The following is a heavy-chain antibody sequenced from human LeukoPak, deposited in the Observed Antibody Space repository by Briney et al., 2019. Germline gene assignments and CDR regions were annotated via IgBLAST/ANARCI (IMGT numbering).Heavy chain of an antibody. CDR3: ARVDFEGQIQS. D-gene: IGHD3-9*01. CDR1: GGSINSASHY. Sequence: PSETLSLTYTVSGGSINSASHYWGWIRQPADKGLEWIGRLYFSGTTNYNPSLTSRVTISLDTSKNQFSLKLSSVTAADTAVYYCARVDFEGQIQSWGQGTLVTVSS. V-gene: IGHV4-61*02. CDR2: LYFSGTT. J-gene: IGHJ4*02.